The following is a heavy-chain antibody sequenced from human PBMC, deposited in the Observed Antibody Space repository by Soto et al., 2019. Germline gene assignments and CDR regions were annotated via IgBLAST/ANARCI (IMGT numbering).Heavy chain of an antibody. V-gene: IGHV3-7*01. CDR1: GFTLANSW. CDR2: INGDGSEK. J-gene: IGHJ3*02. D-gene: IGHD2-21*02. CDR3: ARDPSFGACDI. Sequence: EVRLVESGGGLVQPGGSLSLSCVASGFTLANSWMTWIRHTPGKGLEWVAYINGDGSEKSYVDSVKGRFTISRDNAKNSLDLQMNSLRAEDTAVYYCARDPSFGACDILGQGIVVSVSA.